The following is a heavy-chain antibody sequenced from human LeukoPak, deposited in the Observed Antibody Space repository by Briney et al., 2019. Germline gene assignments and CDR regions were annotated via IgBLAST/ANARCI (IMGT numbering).Heavy chain of an antibody. Sequence: SETLSLTCTVSGGSISSSSYYWGWIRQPPGKGLEWIGSIYYSGSTYYNPSLKSRVTISVDTSKNQFSLKLSSVTAADTAVYYCARLGGYISSGYNGIFDYWGQGTLVTVSS. J-gene: IGHJ4*02. CDR2: IYYSGST. V-gene: IGHV4-39*01. D-gene: IGHD3-22*01. CDR1: GGSISSSSYY. CDR3: ARLGGYISSGYNGIFDY.